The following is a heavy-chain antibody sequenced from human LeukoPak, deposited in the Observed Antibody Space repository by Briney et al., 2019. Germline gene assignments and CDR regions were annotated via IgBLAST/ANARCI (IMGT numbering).Heavy chain of an antibody. J-gene: IGHJ3*02. CDR3: AREPDSGAFDI. V-gene: IGHV3-21*01. Sequence: GGSLRLSCAASGFTFSSYSMNWVRQAPGKGLEWVSSISSSSSYIYYADSVKGRFTISRDNAKNSLYLQMNSLRAEDTAVYYCAREPDSGAFDIWGQGTMVTVSS. CDR1: GFTFSSYS. CDR2: ISSSSSYI. D-gene: IGHD1-26*01.